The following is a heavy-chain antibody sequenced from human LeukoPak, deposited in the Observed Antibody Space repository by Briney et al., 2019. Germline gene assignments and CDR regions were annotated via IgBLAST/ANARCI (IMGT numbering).Heavy chain of an antibody. CDR3: ARDVTMSHFDI. CDR2: IYYSGST. J-gene: IGHJ3*02. D-gene: IGHD3-10*02. Sequence: PSETLSLTCTVSGGPISSHYWSWIRQPPGKGLEWIGYIYYSGSTNYNPSLKSRVTISVDTSKNQFSLKLSSVTAADTAVYYCARDVTMSHFDIWGQGTMVTVSS. V-gene: IGHV4-59*11. CDR1: GGPISSHY.